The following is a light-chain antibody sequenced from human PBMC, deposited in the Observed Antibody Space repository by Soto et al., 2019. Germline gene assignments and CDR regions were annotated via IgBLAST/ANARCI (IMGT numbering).Light chain of an antibody. CDR3: QQYGSSPRVN. V-gene: IGKV3-20*01. J-gene: IGKJ2*01. CDR2: GAS. CDR1: QSVSSSY. Sequence: EMVLTQSPGTLSLSPGERATLSCRASQSVSSSYLAWYQQKPGQAPRLLIYGASSRATGIPARFSGSGSGTDFTLTISRLEPEVFAVYYCQQYGSSPRVNLGQRTKLEIK.